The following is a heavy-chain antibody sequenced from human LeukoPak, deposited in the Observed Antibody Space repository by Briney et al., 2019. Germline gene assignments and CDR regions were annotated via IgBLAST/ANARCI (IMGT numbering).Heavy chain of an antibody. J-gene: IGHJ4*02. CDR1: GGSISSYY. D-gene: IGHD1-14*01. Sequence: SETPSLTCNVSGGSISSYYWSWIRQLPGKGLEWIGYIYYSGNTNYNPSLKSRVTISADTSKNQFSLKLSSVTAADTAMYYCARQRDNALSYFDYWGQGTLVTVSS. V-gene: IGHV4-59*08. CDR3: ARQRDNALSYFDY. CDR2: IYYSGNT.